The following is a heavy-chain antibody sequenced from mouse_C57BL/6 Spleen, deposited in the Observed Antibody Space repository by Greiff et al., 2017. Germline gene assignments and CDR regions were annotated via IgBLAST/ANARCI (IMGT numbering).Heavy chain of an antibody. V-gene: IGHV14-3*01. J-gene: IGHJ3*01. CDR1: GFNIKNTY. CDR2: IDPANGNT. D-gene: IGHD2-4*01. CDR3: ASSPIYYDYDRGPWFAY. Sequence: VQLQQSVAELVRPGASVKLSCTASGFNIKNTYMHWVKQRPEQGLEWIGRIDPANGNTKYAPKFPGKATITADTSSNTAYLQLSSLTSEDTAIYYCASSPIYYDYDRGPWFAYWGQGTLVTVSA.